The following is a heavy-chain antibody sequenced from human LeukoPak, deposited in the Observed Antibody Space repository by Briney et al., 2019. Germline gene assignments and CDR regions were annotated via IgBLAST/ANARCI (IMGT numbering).Heavy chain of an antibody. V-gene: IGHV4-4*07. D-gene: IGHD3-10*02. J-gene: IGHJ3*02. CDR2: FYTSGSP. CDR3: AGVYVPQDLVHAFDI. Sequence: KPSETLSLTCSVSGASITSYYWSWIRQPAGKGLEWVGLFYTSGSPKYNPSLKSRVTMSADASKNYFSLRLSSVTAADTAVYYCAGVYVPQDLVHAFDIWGQGTMVTVSS. CDR1: GASITSYY.